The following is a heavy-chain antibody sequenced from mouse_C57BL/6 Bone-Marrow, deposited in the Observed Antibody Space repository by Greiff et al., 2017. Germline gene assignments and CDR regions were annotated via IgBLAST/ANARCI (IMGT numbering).Heavy chain of an antibody. Sequence: QVQLKQSGPELVKPGASVKISCKASGYAFSSSWMNWVKQRPGKGLEWIGRIYPGDGDTNYNGKFKGKATLTADKSSSTAYMQLSSLTSEDSAVYFYSRGLRRSYYALDYWGQGTSVTVSS. J-gene: IGHJ4*01. CDR2: IYPGDGDT. V-gene: IGHV1-82*01. CDR3: SRGLRRSYYALDY. CDR1: GYAFSSSW. D-gene: IGHD2-4*01.